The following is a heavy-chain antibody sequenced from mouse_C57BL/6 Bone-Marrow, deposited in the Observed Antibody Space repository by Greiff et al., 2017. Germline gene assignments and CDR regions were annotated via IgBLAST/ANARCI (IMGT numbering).Heavy chain of an antibody. Sequence: VQLQQSGAELVRPGASVKLSCTASGFNIKDDYMHWVKQRPEQGLEWIGWIDPENGDTEYASKFQGKATITADTSSNTAYLQLSSLTSEDSAVYFCARWGRGLGFAYWGQGTLVTVSA. CDR3: ARWGRGLGFAY. CDR1: GFNIKDDY. J-gene: IGHJ3*01. CDR2: IDPENGDT. D-gene: IGHD2-3*01. V-gene: IGHV14-4*01.